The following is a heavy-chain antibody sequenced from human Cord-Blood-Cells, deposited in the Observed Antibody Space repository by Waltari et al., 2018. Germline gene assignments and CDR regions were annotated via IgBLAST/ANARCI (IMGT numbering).Heavy chain of an antibody. CDR1: GYTFTGYY. V-gene: IGHV1-2*02. CDR3: ARDLYSSSWYNWFDP. CDR2: IKPNSGGT. J-gene: IGHJ5*02. D-gene: IGHD6-13*01. Sequence: QVQLVQSGAEVKKPGASVKVSCKASGYTFTGYYMHWVRQAPGQGLEWMGWIKPNSGGTNYAQKFQGRVTMTRETSISTAYMELSRLGTDDTAVNYCARDLYSSSWYNWFDPWGQGTLVTVSS.